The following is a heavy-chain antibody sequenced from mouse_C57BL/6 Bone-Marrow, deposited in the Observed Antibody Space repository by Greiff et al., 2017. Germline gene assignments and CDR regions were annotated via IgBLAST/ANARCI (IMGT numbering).Heavy chain of an antibody. V-gene: IGHV1-11*01. CDR2: IYPVSGET. J-gene: IGHJ4*01. CDR1: GYTFTDHI. D-gene: IGHD1-1*01. Sequence: LQESGAELASPGASVTLSCKASGYTFTDHIMNWVKKRPGQGLEWIGRIYPVSGETNYNQKFMGKATFSVDRSSSTVYMVLNSLTSEDPAVYYCGRERFITTVVATSAMDYWGQGTSVTVSS. CDR3: GRERFITTVVATSAMDY.